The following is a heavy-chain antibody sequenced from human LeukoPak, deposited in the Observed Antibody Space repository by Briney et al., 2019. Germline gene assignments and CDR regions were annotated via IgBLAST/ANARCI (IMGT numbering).Heavy chain of an antibody. CDR1: GYIFTDYY. V-gene: IGHV1-2*06. Sequence: ASVKVSCKASGYIFTDYYMHWVRQAPGQELGWMGRINPNSGGTNYAQKFQGRVTMTRGTSISTAYMELSRLRSDDTAVYYCAREATSGSYYNVGYFDYWGQGTLVTVSS. D-gene: IGHD3-10*01. J-gene: IGHJ4*02. CDR2: INPNSGGT. CDR3: AREATSGSYYNVGYFDY.